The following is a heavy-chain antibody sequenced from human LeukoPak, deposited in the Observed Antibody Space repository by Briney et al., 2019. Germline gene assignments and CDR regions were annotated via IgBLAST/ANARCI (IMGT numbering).Heavy chain of an antibody. D-gene: IGHD3-16*01. CDR3: ARDPSYDYVWGSHFDY. V-gene: IGHV3-74*01. CDR1: GLTFSSYW. CDR2: INSDGSST. Sequence: PGGSLRLSCAASGLTFSSYWMHWVRQAPGKGLVWVSRINSDGSSTSYADSVKGRFTISRDNAKNTLYLQMNSLRAEDTAVYYCARDPSYDYVWGSHFDYWGQGTLVTVSS. J-gene: IGHJ4*02.